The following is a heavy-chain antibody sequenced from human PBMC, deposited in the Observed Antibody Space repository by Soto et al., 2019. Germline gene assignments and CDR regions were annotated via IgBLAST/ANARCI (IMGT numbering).Heavy chain of an antibody. D-gene: IGHD3-22*01. CDR3: ARHALRYYDSSGYIDY. V-gene: IGHV1-3*01. J-gene: IGHJ4*02. CDR2: INAGNGNT. CDR1: GYTFTSYA. Sequence: ASVKVSCKASGYTFTSYAMHWVRQAPGQRLEWMGWINAGNGNTKYSQKFQGRVTITRDTSASTAYMELSSLRSEDTAVYYCARHALRYYDSSGYIDYWGQGTLVTVSS.